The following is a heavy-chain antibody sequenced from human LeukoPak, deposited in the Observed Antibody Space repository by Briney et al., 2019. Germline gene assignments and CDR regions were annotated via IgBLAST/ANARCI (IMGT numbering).Heavy chain of an antibody. CDR1: GFTVSSDY. CDR3: ARDTKYAFDN. J-gene: IGHJ4*02. CDR2: IGISSGNT. Sequence: GGSLRLSCAASGFTVSSDYMSWVRQAPGKGLEWISYIGISSGNTKYADSVKGRFTISGDKAKNSVYLQMNSLRVEDTAVYYCARDTKYAFDNWGQGTLVTVSS. V-gene: IGHV3-11*06. D-gene: IGHD2-2*01.